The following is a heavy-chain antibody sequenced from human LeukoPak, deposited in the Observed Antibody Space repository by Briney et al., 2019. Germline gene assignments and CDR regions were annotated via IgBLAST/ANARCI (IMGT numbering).Heavy chain of an antibody. Sequence: GASVKVSCKASGYTFTGYYMHWVRQAPGQGLEWMGWINPNSGGTNYAQKFQGRVTMTRDTSISTAYMELSRLRSDDTAVYYCARSDWTNGVCPLDYWGQGTLVTVSS. CDR1: GYTFTGYY. J-gene: IGHJ4*02. CDR2: INPNSGGT. V-gene: IGHV1-2*02. D-gene: IGHD2-8*01. CDR3: ARSDWTNGVCPLDY.